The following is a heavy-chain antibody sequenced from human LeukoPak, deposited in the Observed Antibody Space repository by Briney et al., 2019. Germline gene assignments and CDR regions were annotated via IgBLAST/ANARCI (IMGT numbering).Heavy chain of an antibody. D-gene: IGHD6-13*01. CDR3: ARDRPAGSNAFYI. J-gene: IGHJ3*02. Sequence: SSETLSLTCTVSGGSISSYYWSWIRQPPGKGLEWIGYIYYSGSTNYNPSLKSRVTISVDTSKNQFSLKLSSVTAADTAGYYCARDRPAGSNAFYIWGQRKMGTVSS. V-gene: IGHV4-59*01. CDR2: IYYSGST. CDR1: GGSISSYY.